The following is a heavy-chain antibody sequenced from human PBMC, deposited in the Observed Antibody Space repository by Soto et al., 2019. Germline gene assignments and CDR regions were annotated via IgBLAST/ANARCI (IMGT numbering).Heavy chain of an antibody. J-gene: IGHJ4*02. CDR2: IKSKTDGGTT. CDR1: GFTFSNAW. V-gene: IGHV3-15*07. D-gene: IGHD1-1*01. CDR3: TTDVAGTTEEAALDY. Sequence: EVQLVESGGGLVKPGGSLRLSCAASGFTFSNAWMNWVRQAPGKGLEWVGRIKSKTDGGTTDYAAPVKGRFTISRDDSKNTLYLQMNSLKTEDTAVYYCTTDVAGTTEEAALDYLGQGTLVTVSS.